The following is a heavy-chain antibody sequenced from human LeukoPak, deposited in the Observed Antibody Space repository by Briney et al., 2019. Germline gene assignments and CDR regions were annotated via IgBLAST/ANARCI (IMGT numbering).Heavy chain of an antibody. D-gene: IGHD3-16*01. J-gene: IGHJ4*02. CDR2: ISYDGSNK. CDR1: GFTFNNYA. Sequence: GGSLRLSCAASGFTFNNYAMHWVRQAPGKGLEWVAVISYDGSNKFYADSVKGRFTISRDNAKNSLYLQMNSLRAEDTAVYYCARRHYVDLDYWGQGTLVTVSS. CDR3: ARRHYVDLDY. V-gene: IGHV3-30-3*01.